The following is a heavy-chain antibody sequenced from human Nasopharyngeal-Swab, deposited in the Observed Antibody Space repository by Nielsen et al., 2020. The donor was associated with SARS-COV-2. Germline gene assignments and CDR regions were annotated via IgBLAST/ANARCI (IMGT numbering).Heavy chain of an antibody. CDR2: INPSGGST. Sequence: ASVKVSCKASGYTFPSYYMHWVRQAPGQGLEWMGIINPSGGSTSYAQKFQGRVTMTRDTSTSTVYMELSSLRSEDTAVYYCARVSRGLMVYAMGDLDYWGQGTLVTVSS. D-gene: IGHD2-8*01. CDR3: ARVSRGLMVYAMGDLDY. J-gene: IGHJ4*02. CDR1: GYTFPSYY. V-gene: IGHV1-46*01.